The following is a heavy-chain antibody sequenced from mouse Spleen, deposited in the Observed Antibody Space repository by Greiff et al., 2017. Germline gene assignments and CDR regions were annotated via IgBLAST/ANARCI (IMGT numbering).Heavy chain of an antibody. V-gene: IGHV1-54*01. Sequence: QVQLKQSGAELVRPGTSVKVSCKASGYAFTNYLIEWVKQRPGQGLEWIGVINPGSGGTNYNEKFKGKATLTADKSSSTAYMQLSSLTSEDSAVYFCARSLGLVYDGYSDYFDYWGQGTTLTVSS. CDR3: ARSLGLVYDGYSDYFDY. CDR2: INPGSGGT. J-gene: IGHJ2*01. CDR1: GYAFTNYL. D-gene: IGHD2-3*01.